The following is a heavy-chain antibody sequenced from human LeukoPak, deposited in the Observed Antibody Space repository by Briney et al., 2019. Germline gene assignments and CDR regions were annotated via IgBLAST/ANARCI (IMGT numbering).Heavy chain of an antibody. CDR3: AKSVAGNLNWFDP. D-gene: IGHD6-19*01. Sequence: GGSLRLSCAASGYTFSSYGMHWVRQAPGKGLEWVAVISYDGGNKYYADSVKGRFTISRDNSKNSLYLQMNSLRAEDTAVYYCAKSVAGNLNWFDPWGQGTLVPVSS. CDR2: ISYDGGNK. CDR1: GYTFSSYG. V-gene: IGHV3-30*18. J-gene: IGHJ5*02.